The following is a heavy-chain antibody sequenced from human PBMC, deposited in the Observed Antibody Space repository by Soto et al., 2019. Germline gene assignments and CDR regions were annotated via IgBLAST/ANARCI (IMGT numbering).Heavy chain of an antibody. V-gene: IGHV3-64D*08. D-gene: IGHD3-10*01. CDR3: VRSWFGELPSC. J-gene: IGHJ4*02. CDR2: ISSNGGST. Sequence: GGSLRLSCSASGFTFSSYAMHWVRQAPGKGLEYVSAISSNGGSTYYADSVKGRFTISRDNSKNTLYLQMSSLRAEDTAVYYCVRSWFGELPSCWGQGTLVTVSS. CDR1: GFTFSSYA.